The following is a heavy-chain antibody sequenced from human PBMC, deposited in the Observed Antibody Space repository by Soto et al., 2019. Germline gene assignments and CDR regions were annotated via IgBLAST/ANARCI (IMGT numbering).Heavy chain of an antibody. CDR2: ISYDGTNE. CDR3: AKGVVREPAYFDY. D-gene: IGHD3-10*01. CDR1: GXTFSAFS. Sequence: HPXGSLRLSCTVSGXTFSAFSMYWVRRAPGKGLEWVALISYDGTNEDYAESVSGLFTISRDNSKNTLYLDMNSLSSEDSAVYFCAKGVVREPAYFDYWGQGTLGTVSS. J-gene: IGHJ4*02. V-gene: IGHV3-30*18.